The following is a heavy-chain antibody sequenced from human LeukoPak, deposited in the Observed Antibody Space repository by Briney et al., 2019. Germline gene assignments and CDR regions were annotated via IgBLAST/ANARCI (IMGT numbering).Heavy chain of an antibody. CDR3: ARGPPYDYIWGSYRSSFDY. D-gene: IGHD3-16*02. J-gene: IGHJ4*02. CDR1: GGSFSGYY. V-gene: IGHV4-34*01. CDR2: INHSGST. Sequence: SETLSLTCAVYGGSFSGYYWCWIRQPPGKGLEWIGEINHSGSTNYNPSLKSRVTISVDTSKNQFSLKLSSVTAADTAVYYCARGPPYDYIWGSYRSSFDYWGQGTLVTVSS.